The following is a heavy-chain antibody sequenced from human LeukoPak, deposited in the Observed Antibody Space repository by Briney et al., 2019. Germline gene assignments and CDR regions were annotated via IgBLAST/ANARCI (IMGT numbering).Heavy chain of an antibody. CDR1: GFTFSSYW. CDR3: ARKRYCSGGSCPDVFQH. Sequence: GGSLRLSCAASGFTFSSYWMSWVRQAPGKGLEWVANIKQDGSEKYYVDSVKGRFTISRDNAKNSLYLQMNRLRAEDTAVYYCARKRYCSGGSCPDVFQHWGQGTLVTVSS. CDR2: IKQDGSEK. D-gene: IGHD2-15*01. J-gene: IGHJ1*01. V-gene: IGHV3-7*01.